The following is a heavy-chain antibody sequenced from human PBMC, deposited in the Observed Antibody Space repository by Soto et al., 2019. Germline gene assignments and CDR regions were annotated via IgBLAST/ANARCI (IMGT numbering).Heavy chain of an antibody. CDR1: GGSISSYY. Sequence: SETLSLTCTVSGGSISSYYWSWIRQPPGKGLEWIGYIYYSGSTNYNPSLKSRATISVDTSKNQFSLKLRSVTAADTAVYYCARDEGGPATGSPYYYGMDVWGQGTT. J-gene: IGHJ6*02. CDR3: ARDEGGPATGSPYYYGMDV. V-gene: IGHV4-59*01. CDR2: IYYSGST. D-gene: IGHD2-2*01.